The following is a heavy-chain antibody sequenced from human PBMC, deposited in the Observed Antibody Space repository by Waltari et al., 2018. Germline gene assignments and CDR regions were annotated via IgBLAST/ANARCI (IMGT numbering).Heavy chain of an antibody. J-gene: IGHJ3*02. D-gene: IGHD6-19*01. CDR2: IRSKANSYAT. CDR3: TRVQWLQAFDI. V-gene: IGHV3-73*01. CDR1: GFTFSGSA. Sequence: EVQLVESGGGFVQPGGSLKLSCAASGFTFSGSAMHWVRQASGKGLEWVGRIRSKANSYATAYAASVKGRFTISGDDSKNTAYLQMNSLKTEDTAVYYCTRVQWLQAFDIWGQGTMVTVSS.